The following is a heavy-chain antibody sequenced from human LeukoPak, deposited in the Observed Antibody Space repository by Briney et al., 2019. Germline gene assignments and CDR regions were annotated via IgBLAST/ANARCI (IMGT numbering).Heavy chain of an antibody. D-gene: IGHD1-26*01. V-gene: IGHV1-2*02. CDR1: GYTFTGYY. J-gene: IGHJ4*02. CDR2: INPNSGGT. Sequence: ASVKVSCKASGYTFTGYYMHWVRQAPGQGLEWMGWINPNSGGTNYAQKFQGRVTMTRDTSISTVYMELRSLRSDDTAVYYCARGTGDTTGFDYWGQGTLVTVAS. CDR3: ARGTGDTTGFDY.